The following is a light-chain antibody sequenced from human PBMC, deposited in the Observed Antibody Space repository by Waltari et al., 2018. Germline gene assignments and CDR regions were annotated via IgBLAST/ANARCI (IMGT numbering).Light chain of an antibody. CDR2: DKN. Sequence: SSELTQDPAVSVAMGQTVTITCQGNGLGSYYASWYQQRPGQAPILIIYDKNNRPSGVPDRFSGSNSDNTASLTITGAQAEDEASYYCHSRDASGVGGSFGGGTKLTVL. J-gene: IGLJ2*01. V-gene: IGLV3-19*01. CDR3: HSRDASGVGGS. CDR1: GLGSYY.